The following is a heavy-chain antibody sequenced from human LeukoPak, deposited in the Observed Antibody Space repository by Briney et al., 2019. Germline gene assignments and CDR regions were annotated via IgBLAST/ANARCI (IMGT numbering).Heavy chain of an antibody. CDR3: ARVRGHYYDSNWFDP. CDR2: IIPIFGTA. CDR1: GGTFSSYA. D-gene: IGHD3-22*01. Sequence: ASVKVSCKASGGTFSSYAISWVRQAPGQGLEWMGGIIPIFGTANYAQKFQGGVTITADESTSTAYMELSSLRSEDTAVYYCARVRGHYYDSNWFDPWGQGTLVTVSS. J-gene: IGHJ5*02. V-gene: IGHV1-69*13.